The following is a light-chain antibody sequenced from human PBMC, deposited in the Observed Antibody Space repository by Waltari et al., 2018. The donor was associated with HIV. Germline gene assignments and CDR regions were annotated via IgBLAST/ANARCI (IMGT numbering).Light chain of an antibody. CDR2: GAS. CDR3: QQYSSSPRT. J-gene: IGKJ2*01. Sequence: IVLTQSPGTLSLSPGERATLSCRASQSVSSSYLAWYQQKPGQAPRLLIYGASNRATGIPDRFSGSGSGTDFTLTISRLEPEDFAVYYCQQYSSSPRTFGQGTKLEIK. V-gene: IGKV3-20*01. CDR1: QSVSSSY.